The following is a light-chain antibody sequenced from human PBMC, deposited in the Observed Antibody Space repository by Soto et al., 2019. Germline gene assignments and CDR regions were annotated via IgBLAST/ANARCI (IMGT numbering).Light chain of an antibody. CDR2: GAS. V-gene: IGKV3-20*01. Sequence: EIVLTQSPGTLSLSPGERATLSCRASQSVSSSYLAWYQQKHGQAPRLLIYGASCRATVIPDRFSGSGSGTDFTLTISRLEPEDFAVYYCQQYGSSPTFGQGTKLEIK. CDR3: QQYGSSPT. J-gene: IGKJ2*01. CDR1: QSVSSSY.